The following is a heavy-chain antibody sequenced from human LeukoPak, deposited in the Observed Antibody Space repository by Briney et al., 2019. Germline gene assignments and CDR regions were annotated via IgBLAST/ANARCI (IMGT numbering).Heavy chain of an antibody. Sequence: PGGSLRLSCAASGFTFSTYGMNWVRQAPGKGLEWVAFIRYAGSDTYYADSVRGRFTISRDNSKNTLYLQMNSLRAEDTAVYYCAKDGEWDFAFDIWGQGTMVTVSS. CDR3: AKDGEWDFAFDI. CDR2: IRYAGSDT. J-gene: IGHJ3*02. CDR1: GFTFSTYG. D-gene: IGHD1-26*01. V-gene: IGHV3-30*02.